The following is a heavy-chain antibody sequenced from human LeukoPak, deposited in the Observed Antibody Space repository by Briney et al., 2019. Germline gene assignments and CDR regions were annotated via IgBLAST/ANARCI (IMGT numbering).Heavy chain of an antibody. Sequence: GESLKISCKGSGYRFTSYWIGWVRQMPGKGLEWMGIIYPGDSDTRYSPSFQGQVTISADKSISTAYLQWSSLKASDTAMYYCARISYYDSSGYYYVGPIYAFDIWGQGTMVTVSS. D-gene: IGHD3-22*01. CDR2: IYPGDSDT. CDR1: GYRFTSYW. V-gene: IGHV5-51*01. J-gene: IGHJ3*02. CDR3: ARISYYDSSGYYYVGPIYAFDI.